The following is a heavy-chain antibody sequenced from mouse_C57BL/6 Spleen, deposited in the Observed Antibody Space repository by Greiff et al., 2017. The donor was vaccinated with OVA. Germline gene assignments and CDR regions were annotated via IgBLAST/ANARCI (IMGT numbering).Heavy chain of an antibody. J-gene: IGHJ2*01. CDR3: ARRYDYDGHFDY. CDR1: GYTFTGYW. D-gene: IGHD2-4*01. Sequence: VQLQQSGAELMKPGASVKLSCKATGYTFTGYWIEWVKQRPGHGLEWIGEILPGSGSTNYNEKFKGKATFTADTSSNTADMQLSSLTTEDSAIYYCARRYDYDGHFDYWGQGTTLTVSS. CDR2: ILPGSGST. V-gene: IGHV1-9*01.